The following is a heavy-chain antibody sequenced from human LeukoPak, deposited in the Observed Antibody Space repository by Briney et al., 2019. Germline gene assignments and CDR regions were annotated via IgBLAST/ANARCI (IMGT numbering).Heavy chain of an antibody. V-gene: IGHV1-2*02. CDR3: ARGGDHYNFVYGCP. J-gene: IGHJ4*02. CDR2: INPNSGGT. CDR1: GYRFTEYY. D-gene: IGHD3-3*01. Sequence: GASVKVSCKASGYRFTEYYIHWFRQAPGQGLEWMGCINPNSGGTYYGLMFQGRVTMTRDTSISTAYMQLSSLRSDDTAVYYCARGGDHYNFVYGCPWGQGTLATVSS.